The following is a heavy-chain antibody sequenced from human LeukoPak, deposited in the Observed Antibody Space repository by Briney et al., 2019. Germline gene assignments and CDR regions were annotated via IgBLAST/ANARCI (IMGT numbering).Heavy chain of an antibody. V-gene: IGHV3-48*03. Sequence: GGSLRLSCAASGFTFSSYEMNWVRQAPGKGLEWVSYTTNSGLTIYYADSVKGRFTVSKDNAKNSLYLQMNSLGAEDTAIYYCARGRAMAVFDAFDIWGHGTMVTVSS. CDR1: GFTFSSYE. J-gene: IGHJ3*02. CDR3: ARGRAMAVFDAFDI. CDR2: TTNSGLTI. D-gene: IGHD5-18*01.